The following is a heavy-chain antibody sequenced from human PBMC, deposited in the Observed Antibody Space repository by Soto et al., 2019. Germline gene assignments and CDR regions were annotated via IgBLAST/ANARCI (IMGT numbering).Heavy chain of an antibody. D-gene: IGHD6-13*01. J-gene: IGHJ3*02. Sequence: GSVKVSCKASGYTFTSYGITWVRQAPGQGLEWMGWISAYNGNTNYAQKLQGRVTMTTDTSTSTAYMELRSLRSDDTAVYYCARVVAAPGKNAFDIWGQGTMVTVSS. CDR2: ISAYNGNT. CDR1: GYTFTSYG. V-gene: IGHV1-18*01. CDR3: ARVVAAPGKNAFDI.